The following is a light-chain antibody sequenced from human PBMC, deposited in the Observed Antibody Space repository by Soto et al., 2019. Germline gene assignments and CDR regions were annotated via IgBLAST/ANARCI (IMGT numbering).Light chain of an antibody. V-gene: IGKV1-39*01. CDR2: SAS. CDR3: QQRYTTPWT. J-gene: IGKJ1*01. Sequence: DIQMTQSPSSLSASVGDRVTITCRASQSISSYLNWYHQKPGKAPKRLIYSASSLQSGVPSRFSGSGSGTDFTLTISSLQPEDFATYYCQQRYTTPWTFGQGTKVEIK. CDR1: QSISSY.